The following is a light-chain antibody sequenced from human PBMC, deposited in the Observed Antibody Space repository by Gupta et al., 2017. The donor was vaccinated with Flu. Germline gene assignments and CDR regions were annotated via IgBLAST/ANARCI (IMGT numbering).Light chain of an antibody. Sequence: DIQLTQSPSSLSASVGDSVTITCRASQTITNFLNWYQQRPRKAPKLLIHAASRVQSGVPSRFSGSGSGTDFTLTISRRQPEDFATYDCQQTDSAPRTFGQGTKVEI. V-gene: IGKV1-39*01. CDR1: QTITNF. CDR2: AAS. CDR3: QQTDSAPRT. J-gene: IGKJ1*01.